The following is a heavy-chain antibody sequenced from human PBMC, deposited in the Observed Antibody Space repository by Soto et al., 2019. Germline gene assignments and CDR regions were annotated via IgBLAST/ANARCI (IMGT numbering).Heavy chain of an antibody. V-gene: IGHV3-23*01. CDR1: GFTFSSYA. Sequence: EVQLLESGGGLVQPGGSLRLSCAASGFTFSSYAMSWVRQAPGKGLEWVSAISGSGGSTYYADSVKGRFTISRDNSKNALSLQMNSLRAEDTAVYYCAKAGGFGGYWYFDLWGRGTLVTVSS. J-gene: IGHJ2*01. CDR3: AKAGGFGGYWYFDL. D-gene: IGHD3-10*01. CDR2: ISGSGGST.